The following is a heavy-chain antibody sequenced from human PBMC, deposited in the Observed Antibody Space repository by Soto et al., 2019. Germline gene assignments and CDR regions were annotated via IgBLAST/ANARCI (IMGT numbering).Heavy chain of an antibody. J-gene: IGHJ4*02. D-gene: IGHD3-10*01. V-gene: IGHV3-30*04. Sequence: QVHLVESGGGVVQPGRSLRLSCAASGFTFSNYAMHWVRQAPGKGLEWMAITTDDESTRYYADSVRGRFTISRDYSKNTLYLKMNVLRDEYAAQFYCAGGSGSGSFLFDYWGQGVMVTVSS. CDR3: AGGSGSGSFLFDY. CDR1: GFTFSNYA. CDR2: TTDDESTR.